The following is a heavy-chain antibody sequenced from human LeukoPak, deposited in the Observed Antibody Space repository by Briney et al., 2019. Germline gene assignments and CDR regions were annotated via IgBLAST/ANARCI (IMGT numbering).Heavy chain of an antibody. D-gene: IGHD3-22*01. V-gene: IGHV1-8*01. Sequence: ASVKVSCKASGYTFTSYDINWVRQATEQGLEWMGWMNPNSGNTGYAQKFQGRVTMTRNTSISTAYMELSSLRSEDTAVYYCARNSYDSSGIFDYWGQGTLVTVSS. CDR3: ARNSYDSSGIFDY. CDR1: GYTFTSYD. CDR2: MNPNSGNT. J-gene: IGHJ4*02.